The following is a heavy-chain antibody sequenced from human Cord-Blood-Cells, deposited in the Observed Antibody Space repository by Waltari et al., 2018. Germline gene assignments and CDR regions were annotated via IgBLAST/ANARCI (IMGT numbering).Heavy chain of an antibody. V-gene: IGHV1-46*01. CDR1: GYTFTSYY. CDR3: ARGSTLGPSPWDL. Sequence: QVQLVQSGAEVKKPGASVKVSCKASGYTFTSYYMHWVRQAPGQGLEWMGIISPRGGRTSYAQKFHGRVTMTRATSTSTVYMELSSLRSEDTAVYYCARGSTLGPSPWDLWGRGTLVTVSS. J-gene: IGHJ2*01. CDR2: ISPRGGRT. D-gene: IGHD7-27*01.